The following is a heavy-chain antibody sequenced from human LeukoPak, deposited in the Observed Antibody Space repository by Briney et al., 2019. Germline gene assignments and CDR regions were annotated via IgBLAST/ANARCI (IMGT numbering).Heavy chain of an antibody. D-gene: IGHD5-12*01. Sequence: SETLSLTCTVSGGSISSSSYYWGWIRQPPGKGLEWIGSIYYSGSTYYNPSLKSRVTISVHTSKNQFSLKLSSVTAADTAVYYCARDLDATYAFDIWGQGTMATVSS. V-gene: IGHV4-39*07. CDR3: ARDLDATYAFDI. CDR2: IYYSGST. J-gene: IGHJ3*02. CDR1: GGSISSSSYY.